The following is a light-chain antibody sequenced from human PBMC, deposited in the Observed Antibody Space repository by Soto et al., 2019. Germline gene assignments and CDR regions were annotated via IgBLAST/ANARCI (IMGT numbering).Light chain of an antibody. CDR2: EVS. V-gene: IGLV1-40*01. CDR3: IAYTGSSTSYV. J-gene: IGLJ1*01. Sequence: QSALTQPPSVSGAPGQRVTISCTGSSSNIGAGYAVHWFQQFPGKSPKLTIYEVSSRPSGVSSRFSGSKSGNTASLTISGLQAEDEADYYCIAYTGSSTSYVFGSGTKVTV. CDR1: SSNIGAGYA.